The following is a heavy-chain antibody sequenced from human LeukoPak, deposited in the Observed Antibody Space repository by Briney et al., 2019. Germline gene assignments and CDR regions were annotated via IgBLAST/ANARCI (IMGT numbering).Heavy chain of an antibody. J-gene: IGHJ4*02. Sequence: ASVKVSCKASGYTFTGYYMHWVRQAPGQGLEWMGWINPNSGGTNYAQKFQGRVTMTRDTSISTAYMELSRLRSDDTAVYYCARPTLSAGYSDYWGQGTLVTVSS. D-gene: IGHD6-13*01. V-gene: IGHV1-2*02. CDR2: INPNSGGT. CDR3: ARPTLSAGYSDY. CDR1: GYTFTGYY.